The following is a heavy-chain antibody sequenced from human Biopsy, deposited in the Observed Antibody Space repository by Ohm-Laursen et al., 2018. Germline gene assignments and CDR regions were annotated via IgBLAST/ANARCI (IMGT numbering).Heavy chain of an antibody. CDR2: INHSGST. V-gene: IGHV4-34*01. Sequence: PSQTLSLTCAVSGGSFSGYYWSWIRQPPGKGLEWIGEINHSGSTNYNPSLKSRVTISVDTSKNQFSLKLSSVTAADTAVYYCARGRLRAVARFDYWGQGTLVTVSS. CDR3: ARGRLRAVARFDY. CDR1: GGSFSGYY. D-gene: IGHD6-19*01. J-gene: IGHJ4*02.